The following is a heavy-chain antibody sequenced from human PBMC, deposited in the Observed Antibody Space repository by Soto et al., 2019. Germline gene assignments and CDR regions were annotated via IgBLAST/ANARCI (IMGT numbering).Heavy chain of an antibody. CDR2: IKGDNGDT. D-gene: IGHD4-4*01. CDR3: ARHGRSYNDYTGFYNSYGMNA. CDR1: GYTFTNYG. J-gene: IGHJ6*02. V-gene: IGHV1-18*01. Sequence: VQLVQSGAEVKQPGASVKVSCKASGYTFTNYGVPWVRQAPGQGLEWMGWIKGDNGDTHYAQNVQGKATMTTDKSTRTTYMELRRLKSADTSVYYCARHGRSYNDYTGFYNSYGMNAWGQGTTITVSS.